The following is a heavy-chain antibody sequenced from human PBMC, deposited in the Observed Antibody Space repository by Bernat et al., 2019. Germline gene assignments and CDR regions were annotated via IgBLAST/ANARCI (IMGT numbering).Heavy chain of an antibody. V-gene: IGHV3-73*01. J-gene: IGHJ3*02. Sequence: EVQLVESGGGLVKPGGSLRLSCAASGFIFNNAWMSWVRQAPGRELEWVGRIRSKANSYATAYAASVKGRFTISRDDSKNTAYLQMNSLKTEDTAVYYCTRFVGRWLQSDAFDIWGQGTMVTVSS. CDR1: GFIFNNAW. CDR2: IRSKANSYAT. CDR3: TRFVGRWLQSDAFDI. D-gene: IGHD5-24*01.